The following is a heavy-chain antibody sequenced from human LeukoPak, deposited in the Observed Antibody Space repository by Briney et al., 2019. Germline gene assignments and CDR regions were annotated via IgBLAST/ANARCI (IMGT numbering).Heavy chain of an antibody. J-gene: IGHJ3*02. CDR3: ARDRGITAAGPDAFDI. CDR1: GYTFTSYG. CDR2: ISAYNGNT. Sequence: VASVKVSCKASGYTFTSYGISWVRQGPGQGLEWMGWISAYNGNTNCAQKLQGRVTMTTDTSTSTAYMEVRSLRSDDTAVYYCARDRGITAAGPDAFDIWGQGTMVTVSS. V-gene: IGHV1-18*01. D-gene: IGHD6-13*01.